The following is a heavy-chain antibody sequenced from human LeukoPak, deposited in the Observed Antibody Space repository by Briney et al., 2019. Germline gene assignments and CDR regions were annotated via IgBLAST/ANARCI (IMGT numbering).Heavy chain of an antibody. CDR1: GXTFSDYY. CDR2: ISSSSSYT. CDR3: ARVSNYYGMDV. J-gene: IGHJ6*02. Sequence: GGSLRLSCAASGXTFSDYYVSWIRQAPGKGLEWVSYISSSSSYTNYADSVKGRFTISRDNAKNSLYLQMNSLRAEDTAVYYCARVSNYYGMDVWGQGTTVTVSS. V-gene: IGHV3-11*05.